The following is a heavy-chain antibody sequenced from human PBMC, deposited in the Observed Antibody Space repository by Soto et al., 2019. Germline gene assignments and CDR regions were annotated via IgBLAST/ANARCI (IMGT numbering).Heavy chain of an antibody. Sequence: SETLSLTCTVSWGSISSYYWSWIRQPPGKGLEWVGYIYYSGSTNYSPSLKSRVTISVDTSKNQFSLKLSYVTAEDTAVYYCARDQVYVVVQAAYGGRERNYYGMDVWGQVTTVTVS. V-gene: IGHV4-59*01. D-gene: IGHD2-2*01. CDR3: ARDQVYVVVQAAYGGRERNYYGMDV. J-gene: IGHJ6*02. CDR2: IYYSGST. CDR1: WGSISSYY.